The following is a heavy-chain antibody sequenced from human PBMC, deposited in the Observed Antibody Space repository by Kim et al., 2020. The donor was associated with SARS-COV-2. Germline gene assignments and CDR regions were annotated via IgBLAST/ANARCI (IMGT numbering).Heavy chain of an antibody. D-gene: IGHD3-3*01. Sequence: GESLKISCKGSGYSFTSYWIGWVRQMPGKGLEWMGIIYPGDSDTRYSPSFQGQVTISADKSISTAYLQWSSLKASDTAMYYCARHRRITIFGVATASYGMDVWGQGTTVTVSS. CDR3: ARHRRITIFGVATASYGMDV. J-gene: IGHJ6*02. CDR2: IYPGDSDT. V-gene: IGHV5-51*01. CDR1: GYSFTSYW.